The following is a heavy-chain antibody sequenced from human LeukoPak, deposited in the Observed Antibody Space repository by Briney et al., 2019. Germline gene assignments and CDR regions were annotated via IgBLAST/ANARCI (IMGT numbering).Heavy chain of an antibody. D-gene: IGHD6-19*01. J-gene: IGHJ4*02. CDR1: GFTFEDYG. CDR2: LNWSGDSR. CDR3: SKGQWLVEQTFDY. Sequence: GGSLRLSCAASGFTFEDYGMNWVRQVPGKGLEWVSGLNWSGDSRGYADSVKGRFTISRDNSKNTLYLQMNSLRVEDTAVYYCSKGQWLVEQTFDYWGQGTLVTVSS. V-gene: IGHV3-20*04.